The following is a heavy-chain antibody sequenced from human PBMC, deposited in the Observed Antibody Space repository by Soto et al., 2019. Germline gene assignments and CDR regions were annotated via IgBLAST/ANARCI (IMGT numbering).Heavy chain of an antibody. Sequence: GGSLRLSCAASGFTFTRYSMNWVRQAPGKGLEWVSSISSTTHYIYYADSMRGRFTISRDNAKNAVYLEMNSLRAEDTAVYYCAREWGIYFDYWGQGTLVTVSS. CDR1: GFTFTRYS. V-gene: IGHV3-21*06. D-gene: IGHD3-16*01. CDR2: ISSTTHYI. CDR3: AREWGIYFDY. J-gene: IGHJ4*02.